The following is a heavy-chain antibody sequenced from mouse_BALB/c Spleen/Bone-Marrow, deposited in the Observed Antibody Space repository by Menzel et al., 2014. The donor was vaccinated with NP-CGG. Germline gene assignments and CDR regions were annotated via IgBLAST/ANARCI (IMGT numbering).Heavy chain of an antibody. J-gene: IGHJ2*01. CDR1: GYAFINYN. V-gene: IGHV1-12*01. CDR3: ARRLGPGYLDY. Sequence: QVQLKESGAELVKPGASVKMSCKASGYAFINYNVYWVKQKSGQGLEWIGAFYPGNGDTSYNQKFKGKATLTADKSSSTAYMHLSSLTSEDPAVYYCARRLGPGYLDYWGQGTALTVSS. D-gene: IGHD4-1*01. CDR2: FYPGNGDT.